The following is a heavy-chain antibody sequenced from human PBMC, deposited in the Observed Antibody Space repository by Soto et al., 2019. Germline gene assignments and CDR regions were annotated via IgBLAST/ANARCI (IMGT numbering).Heavy chain of an antibody. CDR3: ARAIHSVSGGSARLFDY. J-gene: IGHJ4*02. Sequence: ASVKVSCKASGYTFTSYAMHWVRQAPGQRLEWMGWINAGNGNTKYSQKFQGRVTITRDTSASTAYMELSSLRSEDTAVYYCARAIHSVSGGSARLFDYWGQGTLVTVSS. CDR1: GYTFTSYA. D-gene: IGHD2-15*01. V-gene: IGHV1-3*01. CDR2: INAGNGNT.